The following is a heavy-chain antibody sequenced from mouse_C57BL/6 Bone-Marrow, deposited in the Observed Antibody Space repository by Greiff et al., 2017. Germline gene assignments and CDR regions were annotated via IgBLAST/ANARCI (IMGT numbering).Heavy chain of an antibody. Sequence: EVQLQESGAELVKPGASVTLSCTASGFNIKDDYMHWVKQRPEQGLAWIGWIDPENGDTEYASKFQGKATITADPSSNTAYLQLSSLTAEDTALYYCTLLCPYWGQGTSISVSS. J-gene: IGHJ4*01. CDR3: TLLCPY. V-gene: IGHV14-4*01. CDR1: GFNIKDDY. D-gene: IGHD1-1*02. CDR2: IDPENGDT.